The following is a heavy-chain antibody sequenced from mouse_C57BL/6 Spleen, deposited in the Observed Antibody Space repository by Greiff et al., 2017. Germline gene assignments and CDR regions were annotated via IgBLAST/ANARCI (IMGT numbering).Heavy chain of an antibody. J-gene: IGHJ4*01. V-gene: IGHV1-69*01. Sequence: VQLQQSGAELVMPGASVKLSCKASGYTFTSYWMHWVKQRPGQGLEWIGEIDPSDSYTNYNQKFKGKATLTVDKSSSTAYMQLSSLTSEDSAVYYCARGSGQHRLLHYYAMDYWGQGTSVTVSS. CDR1: GYTFTSYW. CDR3: ARGSGQHRLLHYYAMDY. CDR2: IDPSDSYT. D-gene: IGHD3-2*02.